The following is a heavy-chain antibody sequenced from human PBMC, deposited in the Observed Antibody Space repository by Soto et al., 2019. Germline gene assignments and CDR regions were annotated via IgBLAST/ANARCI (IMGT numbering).Heavy chain of an antibody. CDR3: ARENSYFDY. Sequence: QIQLLQSGAEVKKPGASVKVTCKASGYTFRNFGISWVRQAPGQGLEWMGWISAYNANANYAQKFQGRLTMTADTSTSTAYMELRSLRSDVTAVYYCARENSYFDYWGQGTLVTVSS. CDR1: GYTFRNFG. V-gene: IGHV1-18*01. J-gene: IGHJ4*02. CDR2: ISAYNANA.